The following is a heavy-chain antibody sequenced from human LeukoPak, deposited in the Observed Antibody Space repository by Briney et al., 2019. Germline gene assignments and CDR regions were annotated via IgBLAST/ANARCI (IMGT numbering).Heavy chain of an antibody. CDR3: ARPYDFWSGYFHFDY. Sequence: GASVKVSCKASGYTFTSYGISWVRQAPGQGLEWMGWISAYNGNTNYAQKLQGRVTMTTDTSTSTAYMELRSLRSDGTAVYYCARPYDFWSGYFHFDYWGQGTLVTVSS. D-gene: IGHD3-3*01. CDR1: GYTFTSYG. J-gene: IGHJ4*02. CDR2: ISAYNGNT. V-gene: IGHV1-18*01.